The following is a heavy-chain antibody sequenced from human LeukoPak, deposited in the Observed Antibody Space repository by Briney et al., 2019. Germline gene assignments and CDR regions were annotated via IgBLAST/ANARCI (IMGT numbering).Heavy chain of an antibody. D-gene: IGHD6-19*01. CDR1: GYTFTGYY. V-gene: IGHV1-46*01. CDR2: INPSGGST. Sequence: GASVRVSCKASGYTFTGYYMHWVRQAPGQGLEWMGIINPSGGSTSYAQKFQGRVTMTRDMSTSTVYMELSSLRYEDTAVYYCARGGSGWFRYFQNWGQGTLVTVSS. CDR3: ARGGSGWFRYFQN. J-gene: IGHJ1*01.